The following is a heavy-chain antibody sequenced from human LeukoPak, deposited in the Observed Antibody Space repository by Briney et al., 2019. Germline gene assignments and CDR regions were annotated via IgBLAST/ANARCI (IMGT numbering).Heavy chain of an antibody. V-gene: IGHV3-15*04. J-gene: IGHJ4*02. D-gene: IGHD4-17*01. CDR3: TIVAYGALHY. Sequence: GGSLRLSCAASGFTFNSFAMTWVRQAPGKGLEWVGRIGSKTDGGTADYAAPVKGRFTISRDDSKNTLYLQMNSLATEDTGVYYCTIVAYGALHYWGQGTLVTVSS. CDR2: IGSKTDGGTA. CDR1: GFTFNSFA.